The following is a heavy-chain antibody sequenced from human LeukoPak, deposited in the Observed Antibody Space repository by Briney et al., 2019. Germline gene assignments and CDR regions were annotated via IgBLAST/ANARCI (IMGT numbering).Heavy chain of an antibody. D-gene: IGHD5-18*01. V-gene: IGHV3-23*01. J-gene: IGHJ4*02. Sequence: GRSLRLSCAAPGLTFSSYAMSWVRQAPGKGLDCDSGISGRGGSAYYADSVKGRFTTSRDSSLTTTYLHMNSLRAEATAEIYSAARIQLWLRDYWGQGTLVTVSS. CDR2: ISGRGGSA. CDR1: GLTFSSYA. CDR3: AARIQLWLRDY.